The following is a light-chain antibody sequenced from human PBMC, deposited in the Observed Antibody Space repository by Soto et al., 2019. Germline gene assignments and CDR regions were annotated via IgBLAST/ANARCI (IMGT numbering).Light chain of an antibody. CDR1: QSVSSSY. CDR3: EHYGSSPWT. J-gene: IGKJ1*01. Sequence: EIVLTQSPGTLSLSPGERATLSCRASQSVSSSYLAWYQQKPGQSPRLLIYGASSRATGIPDRFSGSGSGTDFTLTISTLEPDDFAVYYGEHYGSSPWTFGQGNMVESK. CDR2: GAS. V-gene: IGKV3-20*01.